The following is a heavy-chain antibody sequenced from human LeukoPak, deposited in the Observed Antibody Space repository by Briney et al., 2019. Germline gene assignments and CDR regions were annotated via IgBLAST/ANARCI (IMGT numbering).Heavy chain of an antibody. Sequence: GASVKVSCKASGGTFSSYAISWVRQAPGQGLEWMGGIIPIFGTANYAQKFQGRDTITADESTSTAYMELSSLRSEDTAVYYCARSPIAAAGSYFDYWGQGTLVTVSS. CDR2: IIPIFGTA. J-gene: IGHJ4*02. CDR3: ARSPIAAAGSYFDY. CDR1: GGTFSSYA. V-gene: IGHV1-69*13. D-gene: IGHD6-13*01.